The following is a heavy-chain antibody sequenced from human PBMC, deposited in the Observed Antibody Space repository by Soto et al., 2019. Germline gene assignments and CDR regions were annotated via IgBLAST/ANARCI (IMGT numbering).Heavy chain of an antibody. Sequence: XSVKVACKASGYTFTSYDIDWVRQATGQGLEWMGWMNPNSGNTGYAQKFQGRVTMTRNTSISTAYMELSSLRSEDTAVYYCARGMWPLGSYYYYYGMDVWGQRTTVTVSS. CDR2: MNPNSGNT. J-gene: IGHJ6*02. CDR1: GYTFTSYD. D-gene: IGHD2-15*01. V-gene: IGHV1-8*01. CDR3: ARGMWPLGSYYYYYGMDV.